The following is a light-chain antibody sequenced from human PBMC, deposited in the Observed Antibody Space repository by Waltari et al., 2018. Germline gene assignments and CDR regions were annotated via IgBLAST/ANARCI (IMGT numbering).Light chain of an antibody. CDR1: QSVLYSSNSRNY. CDR3: QQYYDTPIT. CDR2: WAS. Sequence: DIVMTQSPDSLAVSVGERATINCMSSQSVLYSSNSRNYLAWYQQKPGQSPKLLIYWASTRESGVPDRFSGSGSGTDFTLTISSLQAEDVAVYYCQQYYDTPITFGGGTKVEIK. J-gene: IGKJ4*01. V-gene: IGKV4-1*01.